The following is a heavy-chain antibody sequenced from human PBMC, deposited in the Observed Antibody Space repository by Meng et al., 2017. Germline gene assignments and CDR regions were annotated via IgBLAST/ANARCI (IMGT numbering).Heavy chain of an antibody. CDR3: ASLNYYDSSVDY. Sequence: GESLKISCAASGFTFSSYAMHWVRQAPGKGLEWVVVISYDGSNKYYADSVKGRFTISRDNSKNTLYLQMNSLRAEDTAVYYCASLNYYDSSVDYWGQGNLVNGAS. CDR1: GFTFSSYA. J-gene: IGHJ4*02. D-gene: IGHD3-22*01. CDR2: ISYDGSNK. V-gene: IGHV3-30*01.